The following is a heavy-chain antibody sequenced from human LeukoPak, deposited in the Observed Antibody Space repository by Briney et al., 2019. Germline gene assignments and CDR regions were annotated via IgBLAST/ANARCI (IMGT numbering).Heavy chain of an antibody. Sequence: GGSLRLSCAASGFTFSNYEMNWVRQAPGKGLEWVSYISTSGSTLYYAHSVKGRFTISRDQAKNSLCLQMNRLRTEDTAVYYCAKLRGCELFAYSGQGTLVTVSP. CDR3: AKLRGCELFAY. D-gene: IGHD1-26*01. J-gene: IGHJ4*02. CDR2: ISTSGSTL. V-gene: IGHV3-48*03. CDR1: GFTFSNYE.